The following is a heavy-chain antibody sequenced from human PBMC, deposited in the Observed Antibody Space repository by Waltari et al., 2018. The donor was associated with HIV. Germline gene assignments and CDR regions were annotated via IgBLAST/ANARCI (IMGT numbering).Heavy chain of an antibody. Sequence: QDQLVESGGGVVQPGRSLRLSCAASGFPFSRYAMHWVRQAPGKGLEWVAVISFYGGSAYYADSVKGRFTISKDNPKNTLYLQMKSLITEDTAVYFCARDSLYSDSSGYYFRPFDMWGQGTMVTVSS. V-gene: IGHV3-30-3*01. CDR1: GFPFSRYA. CDR2: ISFYGGSA. D-gene: IGHD3-22*01. J-gene: IGHJ3*02. CDR3: ARDSLYSDSSGYYFRPFDM.